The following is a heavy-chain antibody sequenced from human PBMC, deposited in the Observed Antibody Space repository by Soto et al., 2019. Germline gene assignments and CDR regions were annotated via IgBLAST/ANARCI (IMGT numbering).Heavy chain of an antibody. Sequence: GGSLRLSCAASGFTFSSDWMHWVRKAPGKGLVWVSHIKSDGSGTKYADSVKGRFTISRDNAKNTVYLQMNSLRAEDTAVYYCAGGGAVDPWGQGTLVTVSS. CDR1: GFTFSSDW. CDR2: IKSDGSGT. V-gene: IGHV3-74*01. D-gene: IGHD2-15*01. CDR3: AGGGAVDP. J-gene: IGHJ5*02.